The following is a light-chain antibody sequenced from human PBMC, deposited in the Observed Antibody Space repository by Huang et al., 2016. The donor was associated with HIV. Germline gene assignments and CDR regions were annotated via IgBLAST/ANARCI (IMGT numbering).Light chain of an antibody. CDR1: QSVAITY. V-gene: IGKV3-20*01. J-gene: IGKJ2*01. CDR3: HQYGGSPGT. CDR2: AAS. Sequence: EIVLTQSPGTFSLSPGERVTLSCRASQSVAITYLAWYQQRSGPAARLLIYAASTRATGITDRFSGSGSWTDFSLTISRLEPEDFEVYYCHQYGGSPGTFGPGTKLEI.